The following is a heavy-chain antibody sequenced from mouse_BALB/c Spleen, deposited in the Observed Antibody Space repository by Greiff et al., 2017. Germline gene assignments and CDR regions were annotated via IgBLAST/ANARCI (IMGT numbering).Heavy chain of an antibody. J-gene: IGHJ4*01. Sequence: QVQLQQSGAELAKPGASVKMSCKASGYTFTSYWMHWVKQRPGQGLEWIGYINPSTGYTEYNQKFKDKATLTADKSSSTAYMQLSSLTSEDSAVYYCARHYDYDETGRDYWGQGTSVTVSS. D-gene: IGHD2-4*01. CDR2: INPSTGYT. V-gene: IGHV1-7*01. CDR3: ARHYDYDETGRDY. CDR1: GYTFTSYW.